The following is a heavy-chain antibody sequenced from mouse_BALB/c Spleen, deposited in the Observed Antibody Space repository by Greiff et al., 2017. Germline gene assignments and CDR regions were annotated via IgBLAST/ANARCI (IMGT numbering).Heavy chain of an antibody. CDR2: IYPSDSYT. CDR3: TSSQLGGYFDV. CDR1: GYTFTSYW. D-gene: IGHD4-1*02. J-gene: IGHJ1*01. Sequence: VQLQQPGAELVRPGASVKLSCKASGYTFTSYWINWVKQRPGQGLEWIGNIYPSDSYTNYNQKFKDKATLTVDKSSSTAYMQLSSPTSEDSAVYYCTSSQLGGYFDVWGAGTTVTVSS. V-gene: IGHV1-69*02.